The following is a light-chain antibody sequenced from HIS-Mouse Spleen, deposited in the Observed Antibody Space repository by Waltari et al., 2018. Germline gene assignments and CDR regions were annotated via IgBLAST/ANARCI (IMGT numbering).Light chain of an antibody. Sequence: IVLTPSPAPLSLSPGESATLSCRASQSVSSYLAWYHQKPGQAPRLLIYDASNRATGIPVRFSGSGSGTDFTLTISSLEPEDFAVYYCQQRSTVTFGPGTKVDIK. CDR3: QQRSTVT. CDR2: DAS. CDR1: QSVSSY. J-gene: IGKJ3*01. V-gene: IGKV3-11*01.